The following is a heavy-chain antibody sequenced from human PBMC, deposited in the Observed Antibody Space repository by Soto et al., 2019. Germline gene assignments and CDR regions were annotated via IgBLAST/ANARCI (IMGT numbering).Heavy chain of an antibody. J-gene: IGHJ6*02. D-gene: IGHD2-2*01. CDR2: TYYRSKWYN. CDR1: GDSVSSNSAA. Sequence: SQTLSLTGAISGDSVSSNSAARNWIRQSPSRGLEWLGRTYYRSKWYNDYAVSVKSRITINPDTSKNQFSLQLNSVTPEDTAVYYCARRGRSSTSYSGMDVWAQATTVTVSS. CDR3: ARRGRSSTSYSGMDV. V-gene: IGHV6-1*01.